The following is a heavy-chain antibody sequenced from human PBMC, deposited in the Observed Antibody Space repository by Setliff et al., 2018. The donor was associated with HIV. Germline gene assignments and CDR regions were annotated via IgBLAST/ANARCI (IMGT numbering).Heavy chain of an antibody. D-gene: IGHD2-15*01. CDR1: ELTFSNYA. V-gene: IGHV3-7*01. J-gene: IGHJ6*02. CDR3: ARSAELYFYYGMDV. Sequence: PGGSLRLSCAASELTFSNYAMTWVRQAPGKGLEWVADIKQDGSKAYYMDSVKGRFTISRDNPKNSLYLQMNSLRAEDTAVYYCARSAELYFYYGMDVWGQGTTVTVSS. CDR2: IKQDGSKA.